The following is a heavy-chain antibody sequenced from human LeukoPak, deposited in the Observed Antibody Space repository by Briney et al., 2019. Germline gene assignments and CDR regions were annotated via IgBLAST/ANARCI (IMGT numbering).Heavy chain of an antibody. CDR1: GESVSSINGA. Sequence: SQTLSLTCAISGESVSSINGAWNWIRQSPSGGLEWLGRTYYRSKWSNDYAHSVKSRITINPDTSKNEFSLQLDSVTPEDTAVYYCARDPDSSSEWGPFDYWGQGTLVTVSS. CDR3: ARDPDSSSEWGPFDY. D-gene: IGHD6-6*01. V-gene: IGHV6-1*01. J-gene: IGHJ4*02. CDR2: TYYRSKWSN.